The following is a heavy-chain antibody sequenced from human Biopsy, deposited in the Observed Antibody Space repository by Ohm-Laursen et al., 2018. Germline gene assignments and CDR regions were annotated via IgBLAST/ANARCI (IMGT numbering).Heavy chain of an antibody. D-gene: IGHD3-10*01. CDR2: INPNGGDT. Sequence: VASVKVSCKASGYTFTGHYMHWVRQAPGQGLEWMGWINPNGGDTNYAQKFQGRVTMTTDTSVSTAYMELSGLTFDDTAVYYCARASMIRGVMDVDYWGQGTLVIVSS. J-gene: IGHJ4*02. CDR1: GYTFTGHY. V-gene: IGHV1-2*02. CDR3: ARASMIRGVMDVDY.